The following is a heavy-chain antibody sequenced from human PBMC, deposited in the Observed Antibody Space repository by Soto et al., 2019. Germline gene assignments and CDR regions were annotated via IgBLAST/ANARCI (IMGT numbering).Heavy chain of an antibody. J-gene: IGHJ5*02. D-gene: IGHD6-13*01. CDR2: ISYSGTT. V-gene: IGHV4-31*03. CDR3: ARLSITATGGWFDP. Sequence: QVQLQESGPGLVKPSQTLSLTCTVSGGSINRANYYWNWIRQHPGKGLEWIGYISYSGTTSYNPSLKSRVTITVDTSNNQVSLKLRSVTAADTAVYYCARLSITATGGWFDPWGQGTLVTVSS. CDR1: GGSINRANYY.